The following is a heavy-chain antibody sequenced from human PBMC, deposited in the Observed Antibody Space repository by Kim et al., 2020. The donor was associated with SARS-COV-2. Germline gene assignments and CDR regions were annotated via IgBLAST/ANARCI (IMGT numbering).Heavy chain of an antibody. V-gene: IGHV3-74*01. CDR3: ARDSWTGTTP. CDR2: INSDGSST. Sequence: GGSLRLSCAASGFTFSSYWMHWVRQAPGKGLVCVSRINSDGSSTSYADSVKGRFTISRDNAKNTLYLQMNSLRAEDTAVYYCARDSWTGTTPWGQGTLVTVSS. CDR1: GFTFSSYW. D-gene: IGHD1-1*01. J-gene: IGHJ5*02.